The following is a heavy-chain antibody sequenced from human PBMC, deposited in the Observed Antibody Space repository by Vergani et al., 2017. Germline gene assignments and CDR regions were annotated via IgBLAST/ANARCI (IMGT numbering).Heavy chain of an antibody. CDR1: GGSISSSSYY. Sequence: QLQLQESGPGLVKPSETLSLTCTVSGGSISSSSYYWGWIRQPPGKGLEWIGSIYYSGSTYYNPSLKSRVTISVDTSKNQFSLKLSSVTAADTAVYYCARDRGEDDAFDIWGQGTMVTVSS. CDR3: ARDRGEDDAFDI. D-gene: IGHD3-10*01. V-gene: IGHV4-39*02. J-gene: IGHJ3*02. CDR2: IYYSGST.